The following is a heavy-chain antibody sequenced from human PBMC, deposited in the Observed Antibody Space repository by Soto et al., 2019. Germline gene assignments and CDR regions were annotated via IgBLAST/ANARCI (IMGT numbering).Heavy chain of an antibody. V-gene: IGHV4-34*01. CDR2: IDHNGNT. CDR1: GGSFSGSY. J-gene: IGHJ4*02. CDR3: ARGPGTPYCSGGSCPDY. D-gene: IGHD2-15*01. Sequence: PSETLSRTCAVYGGSFSGSYCSWIRQPPGKGLEWNGEIDHNGNTNYNPSLKSRVTISADTSRTQFSLKVNSVTAADTAVYFCARGPGTPYCSGGSCPDYWGPGTLVTVS.